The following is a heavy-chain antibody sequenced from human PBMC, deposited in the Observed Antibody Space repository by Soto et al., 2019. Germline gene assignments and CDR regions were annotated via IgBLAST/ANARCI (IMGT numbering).Heavy chain of an antibody. J-gene: IGHJ4*02. V-gene: IGHV3-30*03. Sequence: QVQLVESGGGVVQPGRSLRLSCAASGFTFNTYGMHWVRQAPGKGLEWVAVISDDGTNKYYADSVKGRFTISRDNSKNTLYLQMNSLRTEDTAVYYCARGRDQPPVGLYFDSWGEGTRVTVSS. CDR2: ISDDGTNK. CDR3: ARGRDQPPVGLYFDS. D-gene: IGHD1-26*01. CDR1: GFTFNTYG.